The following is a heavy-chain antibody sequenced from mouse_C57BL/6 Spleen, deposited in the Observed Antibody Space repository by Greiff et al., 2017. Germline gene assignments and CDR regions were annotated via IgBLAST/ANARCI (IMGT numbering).Heavy chain of an antibody. CDR1: GYSITSGYD. V-gene: IGHV3-1*01. CDR3: ARYDWDGFAY. CDR2: ISYSSSP. J-gene: IGHJ3*01. D-gene: IGHD4-1*01. Sequence: EVQRVESGPGMVKPSQSLSLTCTVTGYSITSGYDWHWIRHFPGNIREWMGYISYSSSPNYNPSLKSRISITHYTSKNHFFLKLNSVTAEDTSTCYSARYDWDGFAYWGQGTLVTVSA.